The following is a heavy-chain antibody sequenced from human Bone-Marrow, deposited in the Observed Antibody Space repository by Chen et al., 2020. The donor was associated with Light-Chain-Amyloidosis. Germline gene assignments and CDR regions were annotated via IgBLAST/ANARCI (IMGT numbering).Heavy chain of an antibody. Sequence: QVQLQQWGAGLLKPSETLSLTCAVHGGSFSAYYWSWVRQPPGKGLEWIGEVTHTGSTSYNPSVESRVTMSLDISKNQFSLKLTSVTAADTAVYYCARNGHYSIDSWGQGTLVTVSS. V-gene: IGHV4-34*01. CDR3: ARNGHYSIDS. CDR1: GGSFSAYY. J-gene: IGHJ4*02. CDR2: VTHTGST. D-gene: IGHD2-15*01.